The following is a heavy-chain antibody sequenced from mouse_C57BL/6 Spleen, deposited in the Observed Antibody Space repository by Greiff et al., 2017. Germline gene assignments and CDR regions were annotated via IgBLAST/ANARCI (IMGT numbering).Heavy chain of an antibody. CDR1: GYSFTDYN. V-gene: IGHV1-39*01. CDR2: INPNYGTT. D-gene: IGHD1-1*01. CDR3: ARRRSSVRGYCDV. Sequence: VQLKQSGPELVKPGASVKISCKASGYSFTDYNMNWVKQSNGKSLEWIGVINPNYGTTSYNQKFKGKGTLTVDQSSSTAYIQLNSLTSEDSTVNYCARRRSSVRGYCDVWGTGTTVTVSS. J-gene: IGHJ1*03.